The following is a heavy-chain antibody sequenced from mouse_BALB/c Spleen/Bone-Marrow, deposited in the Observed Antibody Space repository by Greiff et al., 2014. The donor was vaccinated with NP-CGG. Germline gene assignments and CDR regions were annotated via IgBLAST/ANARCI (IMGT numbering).Heavy chain of an antibody. CDR3: ARGVPMDY. CDR2: IYPGDGDT. J-gene: IGHJ4*01. Sequence: VQLQQSGAELVRPGSSVKISRKASGYAFSSYWMNWVKQRPGRGLEWIGQIYPGDGDTNYNGKFKGKATLTADKSSSTAYMQLSSLTSEDSAVYFCARGVPMDYWGQGTSVTVSS. V-gene: IGHV1-80*01. CDR1: GYAFSSYW.